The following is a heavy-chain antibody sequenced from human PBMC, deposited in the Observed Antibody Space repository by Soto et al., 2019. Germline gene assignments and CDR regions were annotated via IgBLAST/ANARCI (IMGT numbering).Heavy chain of an antibody. Sequence: QVQLVESGGGVVQPGRSLRLSCAASGFSFSSYGLHWVRQAPGEGLEWVAVIWYDGSNKYYADSVKGRFTISRDNSKSTLYLEMNSLRAEDTAVYYCARGLDCSSSSGLNRPFDYWGQGTLVTVSS. D-gene: IGHD2-2*01. CDR2: IWYDGSNK. CDR3: ARGLDCSSSSGLNRPFDY. J-gene: IGHJ4*02. CDR1: GFSFSSYG. V-gene: IGHV3-33*01.